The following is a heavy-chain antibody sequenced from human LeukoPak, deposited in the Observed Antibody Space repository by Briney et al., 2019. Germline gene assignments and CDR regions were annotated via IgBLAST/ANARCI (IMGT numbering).Heavy chain of an antibody. V-gene: IGHV3-21*01. CDR3: ARQIAAAGHDY. Sequence: PGGSLRLSCAASGFTFSGYAMNWVRQAPGKGLEWVSSISSSSSYIYYADSVKGRFTISRDNAKNSLYLQMNSLRAEDTAVYYCARQIAAAGHDYWGQGTLVTVSS. D-gene: IGHD6-13*01. J-gene: IGHJ4*02. CDR1: GFTFSGYA. CDR2: ISSSSSYI.